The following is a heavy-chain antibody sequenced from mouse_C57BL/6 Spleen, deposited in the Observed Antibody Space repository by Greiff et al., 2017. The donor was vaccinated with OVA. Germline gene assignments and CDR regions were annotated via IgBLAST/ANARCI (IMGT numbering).Heavy chain of an antibody. V-gene: IGHV14-2*01. J-gene: IGHJ2*01. CDR3: ASPYGSSYFDY. Sequence: VQLQQSGAELVKPGASVKLSCTASGFNIKDYYMHWVKQRTEQGLEWIGRIDPEDGETKYAPTFQGKATITADTSSNTAYLQLSSLTSEDTAVYYCASPYGSSYFDYWGQGTTLTVSS. D-gene: IGHD1-1*01. CDR1: GFNIKDYY. CDR2: IDPEDGET.